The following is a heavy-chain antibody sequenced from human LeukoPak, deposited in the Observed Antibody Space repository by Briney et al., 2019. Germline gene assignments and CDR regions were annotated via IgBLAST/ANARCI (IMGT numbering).Heavy chain of an antibody. J-gene: IGHJ4*02. CDR3: ASGRTMVRGVGGYFDY. CDR1: GFTFSSYG. D-gene: IGHD3-10*01. Sequence: PGGSLRLSCAASGFTFSSYGMHWVRQAPGKGLEWVAVIWYDGSNKYYADSVKGRFTISRDNSKNTLYLQMNSLRAEDTAVYYCASGRTMVRGVGGYFDYWGQGTLVTVSS. V-gene: IGHV3-33*01. CDR2: IWYDGSNK.